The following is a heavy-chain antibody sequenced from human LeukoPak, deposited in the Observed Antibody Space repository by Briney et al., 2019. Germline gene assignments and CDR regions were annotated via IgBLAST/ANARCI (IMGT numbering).Heavy chain of an antibody. CDR3: ARRAGAYSHPYDY. CDR2: IYSDNT. Sequence: RGSLRLSCTVSGFTVSSNSMSWVRQAPGKGLEWVSFIYSDNTHYSDSVKGRFTISRDNSKNTLYLQMNSLRAEDTAVYYCARRAGAYSHPYDYWGQGTLVTVSS. D-gene: IGHD4/OR15-4a*01. J-gene: IGHJ4*02. V-gene: IGHV3-53*01. CDR1: GFTVSSNS.